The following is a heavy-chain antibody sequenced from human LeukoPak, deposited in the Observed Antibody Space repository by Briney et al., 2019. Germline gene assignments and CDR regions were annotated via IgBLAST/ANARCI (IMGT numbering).Heavy chain of an antibody. J-gene: IGHJ6*02. CDR2: IYSGGST. V-gene: IGHV3-53*04. D-gene: IGHD4-17*01. Sequence: GGSLRLSCAASGLTVSSNYMSWVRQAPGKGLEWVSVIYSGGSTYYADSVKGRFTISRHNSKNTLYLQMNSLRAEDTAVYYCARDRNDYGDYYYGMDVWGQGTTVTVSS. CDR1: GLTVSSNY. CDR3: ARDRNDYGDYYYGMDV.